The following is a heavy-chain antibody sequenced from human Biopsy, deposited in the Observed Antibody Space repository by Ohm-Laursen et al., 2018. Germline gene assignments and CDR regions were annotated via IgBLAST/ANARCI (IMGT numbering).Heavy chain of an antibody. Sequence: SLRLSCTASGFAFNNVWMNWVRQAPGKGLEWVSLIYSGGDTRYADSVKGRFTISRDSSKNTLYLQMNSLRGEDTAVYYCARGSEFEGNTWSIDYWGQGTQVTVSS. V-gene: IGHV3-66*01. CDR2: IYSGGDT. J-gene: IGHJ4*02. CDR3: ARGSEFEGNTWSIDY. CDR1: GFAFNNVW. D-gene: IGHD3-16*01.